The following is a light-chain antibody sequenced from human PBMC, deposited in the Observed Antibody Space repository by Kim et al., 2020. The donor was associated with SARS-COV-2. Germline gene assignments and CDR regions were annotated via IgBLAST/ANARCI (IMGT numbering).Light chain of an antibody. J-gene: IGLJ3*02. Sequence: SYELTQSPSVSVAPGQTAMITCGGTNIGKESVHWYRQKPGQAPVLVMYYDRDRPSGIPERFSGSNSGNTATLTISRVEAGDEANYYCQVWDSSTEHVLFGGGTQLTVL. CDR2: YDR. CDR3: QVWDSSTEHVL. CDR1: NIGKES. V-gene: IGLV3-21*04.